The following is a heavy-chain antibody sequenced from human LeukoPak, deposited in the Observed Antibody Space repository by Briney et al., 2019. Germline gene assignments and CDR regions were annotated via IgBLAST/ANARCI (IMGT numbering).Heavy chain of an antibody. CDR3: ATYSTRNAREFQS. D-gene: IGHD4-11*01. J-gene: IGHJ1*01. Sequence: GGSLRLSCAASGFTFSSYSMNWVRQAPGKGLEWVSSISSSSSYIYYADSVKGRFTISRDNAKNSLYLQMNSLRVEDTAVYYCATYSTRNAREFQSWGQGTLVTVSS. CDR2: ISSSSSYI. V-gene: IGHV3-21*01. CDR1: GFTFSSYS.